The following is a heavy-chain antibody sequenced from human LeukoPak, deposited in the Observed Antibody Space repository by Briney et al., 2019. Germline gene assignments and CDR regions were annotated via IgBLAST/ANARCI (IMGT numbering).Heavy chain of an antibody. D-gene: IGHD3-16*01. CDR3: ARGLGSCSFLLYFDC. CDR2: IYYSGST. J-gene: IGHJ4*02. CDR1: GGPISSYY. V-gene: IGHV4-59*12. Sequence: PSETLSLTCTVSGGPISSYYWSWIRQPPGKGLEWIGYIYYSGSTNYNPSLKSRATVSVDTSKNQFSLKLSSVTAADKAVYYRARGLGSCSFLLYFDCWGLGTLVTVSS.